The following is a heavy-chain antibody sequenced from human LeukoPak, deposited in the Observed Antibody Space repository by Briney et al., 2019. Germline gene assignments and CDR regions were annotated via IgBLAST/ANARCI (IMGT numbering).Heavy chain of an antibody. D-gene: IGHD5-12*01. V-gene: IGHV3-33*01. CDR1: GFTFSSYG. Sequence: GGSLRLSCAASGFTFSSYGMHWVRQAPGKGLEWVAVIWYDGSNKYYADSVKGRFTISRDNSKNTLYLQMNSLRAEDTAVYYCARDRGYSGYDGAFDYWGQGTLVTVSS. CDR3: ARDRGYSGYDGAFDY. J-gene: IGHJ4*02. CDR2: IWYDGSNK.